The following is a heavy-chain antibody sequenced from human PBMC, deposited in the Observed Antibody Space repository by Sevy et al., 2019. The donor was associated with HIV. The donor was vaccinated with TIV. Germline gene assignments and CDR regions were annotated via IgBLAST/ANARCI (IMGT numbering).Heavy chain of an antibody. Sequence: SQTLSLTCTVSGGSITSLYWNRIRQPPGKGLEWIANIYYNGHINYNPSLKSRVTLSLDTSKNQFSLSLSSVTAADTAMYYCAGENAWGRGYSWGQGTLVTVSS. D-gene: IGHD1-26*01. CDR2: IYYNGHI. CDR1: GGSITSLY. J-gene: IGHJ4*02. CDR3: AGENAWGRGYS. V-gene: IGHV4-59*08.